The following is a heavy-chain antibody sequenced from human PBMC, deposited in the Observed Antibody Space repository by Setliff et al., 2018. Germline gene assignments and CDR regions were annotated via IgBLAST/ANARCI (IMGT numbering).Heavy chain of an antibody. J-gene: IGHJ6*03. CDR3: ARESYYYYMDV. CDR1: GGSISSGSYY. V-gene: IGHV4-61*02. Sequence: SETLSLTCTVSGGSISSGSYYWSWIRHPAGKGLEWIGRVYTNGGSDYNPFLKSRVSISVDMSKNQFSLKLSSVTAADTAVYYCARESYYYYMDVWGKGTTVTVSS. CDR2: VYTNGGS.